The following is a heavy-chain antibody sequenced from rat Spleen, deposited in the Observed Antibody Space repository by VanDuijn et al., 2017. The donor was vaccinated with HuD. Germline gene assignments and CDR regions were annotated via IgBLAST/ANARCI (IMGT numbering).Heavy chain of an antibody. CDR3: ARLRYTTDYYYGWYFDF. Sequence: EVQLVESGGGLVQPGRSLKLSCVASGFIFSAYGMAWVCQAPTKGLEWVANIRYDGSSTYYRDSVKGRFTISRDNAKSTLYLQMDSLRSEDTATYYCARLRYTTDYYYGWYFDFWGPGTMVTVSS. D-gene: IGHD1-6*01. CDR2: IRYDGSST. J-gene: IGHJ1*01. V-gene: IGHV5-29*01. CDR1: GFIFSAYG.